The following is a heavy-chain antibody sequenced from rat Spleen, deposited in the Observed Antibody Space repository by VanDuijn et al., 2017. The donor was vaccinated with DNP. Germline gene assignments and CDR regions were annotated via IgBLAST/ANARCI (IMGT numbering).Heavy chain of an antibody. CDR3: ARQRMYTTGWFAY. J-gene: IGHJ3*01. V-gene: IGHV5S23*01. Sequence: EVQLVESGGGLVQPGRSLKLSCTASGFTFSYYYMVWVRQAPTKGLEWVASITNGGGTTYYRDSVKGRFTISRDNAKSTLYLQMDSLRSEDTASYYCARQRMYTTGWFAYWGQGTLVTVSS. CDR2: ITNGGGTT. CDR1: GFTFSYYY. D-gene: IGHD1-6*01.